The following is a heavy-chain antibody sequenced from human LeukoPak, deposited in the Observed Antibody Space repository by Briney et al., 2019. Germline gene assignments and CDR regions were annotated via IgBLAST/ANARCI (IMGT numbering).Heavy chain of an antibody. V-gene: IGHV3-7*03. CDR3: AGYYYDSFDY. CDR1: GFTFSSYW. J-gene: IGHJ4*02. CDR2: IKQDGSEK. D-gene: IGHD3-22*01. Sequence: TGGSLRLSCAASGFTFSSYWMSWVRQAPGKGLEWVANIKQDGSEKYYVDSVKGRFTISRDNSKNTLYLQMNSLRAEDTAVYYCAGYYYDSFDYWGQGTLVTVSS.